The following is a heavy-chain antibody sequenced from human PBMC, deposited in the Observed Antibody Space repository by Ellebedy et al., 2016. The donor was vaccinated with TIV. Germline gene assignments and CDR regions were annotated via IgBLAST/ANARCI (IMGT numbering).Heavy chain of an antibody. Sequence: ASVKVSXXASGYTFTSYYMHWVRQAPGQGLEWMGIINPSGGSTSYAQKFQGRVTMTRDTSTSTAYMELSSLRSEDTAVYYCARKSSSSLVYWGQGTLVTVSS. CDR2: INPSGGST. D-gene: IGHD2-2*01. V-gene: IGHV1-46*01. J-gene: IGHJ4*02. CDR3: ARKSSSSLVY. CDR1: GYTFTSYY.